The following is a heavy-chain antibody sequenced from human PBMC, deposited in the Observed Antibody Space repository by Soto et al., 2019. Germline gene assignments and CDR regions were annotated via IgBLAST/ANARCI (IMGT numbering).Heavy chain of an antibody. CDR2: IYSGGST. J-gene: IGHJ6*03. V-gene: IGHV3-66*01. CDR3: ARNTSDGWVAEAGTLEFGYYYYMDV. CDR1: GFTVSSNY. Sequence: PGGSLRLSCAASGFTVSSNYMSWVRQAPGKGLEWVSVIYSGGSTYYADSVKDRFTISRDNSKNTRHLQMNSLRGEDMAVYYCARNTSDGWVAEAGTLEFGYYYYMDVWGKGTTVPVSS. D-gene: IGHD6-13*01.